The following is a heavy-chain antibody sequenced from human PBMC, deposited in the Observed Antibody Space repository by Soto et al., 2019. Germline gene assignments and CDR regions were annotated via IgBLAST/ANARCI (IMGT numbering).Heavy chain of an antibody. V-gene: IGHV3-30*18. CDR3: AKDLYADYEGVGY. Sequence: QVQLVESGGGVVQPGRSLRLSCAASGFTFSSYGMHWVRQAPGKGLEWVAVISYDGSNTYYADSVKGRFTISRDNSKNTLYRQMNSLRAEDTAVYFCAKDLYADYEGVGYWGQGTLVTVSS. J-gene: IGHJ4*02. CDR1: GFTFSSYG. CDR2: ISYDGSNT. D-gene: IGHD4-17*01.